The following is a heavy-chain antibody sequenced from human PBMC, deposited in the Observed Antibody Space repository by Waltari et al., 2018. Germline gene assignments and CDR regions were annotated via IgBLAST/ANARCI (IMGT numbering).Heavy chain of an antibody. V-gene: IGHV4-34*01. CDR3: ARGRYYDILTGYYGYYYMDV. CDR2: INHSGST. D-gene: IGHD3-9*01. CDR1: GGSFSGYY. Sequence: QVQLQQWGAGLLKPSETLSLTCAVYGGSFSGYYWSWIRQPPGKGREWLGEINHSGSTNYNPSLKSRVTISVDTSKNQFSLKLSSVTAADTAVYYCARGRYYDILTGYYGYYYMDVWGKGTTVTISS. J-gene: IGHJ6*03.